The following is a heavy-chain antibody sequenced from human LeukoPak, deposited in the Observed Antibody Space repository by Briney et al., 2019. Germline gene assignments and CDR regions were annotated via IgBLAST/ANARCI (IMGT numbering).Heavy chain of an antibody. CDR1: GGSISSSSYY. CDR3: ACSNMTTVTENDAFDI. V-gene: IGHV4-39*07. D-gene: IGHD4-17*01. Sequence: SETLSLTCTVSGGSISSSSYYWSWIRQPPGKGLEWIGEINHSGSTNYNPSLKSRVTISVDTSKNQFSLKLSSVTAADTAVYYCACSNMTTVTENDAFDIWGQGTMVTVSS. CDR2: INHSGST. J-gene: IGHJ3*02.